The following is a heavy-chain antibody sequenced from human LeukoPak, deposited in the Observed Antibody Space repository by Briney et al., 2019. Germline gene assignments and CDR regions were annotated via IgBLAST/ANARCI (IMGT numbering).Heavy chain of an antibody. CDR1: GFTFDDYA. D-gene: IGHD3-10*01. CDR2: ISWNSGSI. J-gene: IGHJ6*02. Sequence: GGSLRLSCAVSGFTFDDYAMHWVRQAPGKGLEWVSGISWNSGSIGYADSVKGRFTISRDNSKNTLYLQMNSLRAEDTAVYYCARDYGYHYYYYGMDVWGQGTTVTVSS. CDR3: ARDYGYHYYYYGMDV. V-gene: IGHV3-9*01.